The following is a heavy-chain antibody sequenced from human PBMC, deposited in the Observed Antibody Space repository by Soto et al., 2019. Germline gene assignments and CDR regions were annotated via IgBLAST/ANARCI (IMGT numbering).Heavy chain of an antibody. J-gene: IGHJ4*02. V-gene: IGHV3-33*01. CDR1: GFTFSSYG. CDR2: IWYDGSNK. CDR3: ARDTYYDSSGYPDY. Sequence: QVQLVESGGGVVQPGRSLRLSCAASGFTFSSYGMHWVRQAPGKGLEWVAVIWYDGSNKYYADSVKGRFTISRDNSKNTLYLHMNSLRAEDTAVYYCARDTYYDSSGYPDYWGQGTLVTVSS. D-gene: IGHD3-22*01.